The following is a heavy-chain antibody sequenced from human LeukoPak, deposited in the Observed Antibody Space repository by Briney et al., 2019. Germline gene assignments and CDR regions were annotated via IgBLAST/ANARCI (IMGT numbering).Heavy chain of an antibody. CDR2: INHSGST. D-gene: IGHD3-22*01. Sequence: SETLSLTCAVYGGSFSGYYWSWIRQPPGKGLEWIGEINHSGSTNYNPSLKSRVTISVDTSKNQFSLKLNSVTAADTAVYYCARGGYYYDSSGYPWYFDYWGQGTLVTVSS. CDR1: GGSFSGYY. CDR3: ARGGYYYDSSGYPWYFDY. V-gene: IGHV4-34*01. J-gene: IGHJ4*02.